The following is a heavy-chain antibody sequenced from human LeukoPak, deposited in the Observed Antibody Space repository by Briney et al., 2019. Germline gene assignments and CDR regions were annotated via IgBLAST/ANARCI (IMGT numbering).Heavy chain of an antibody. J-gene: IGHJ4*02. V-gene: IGHV3-33*01. CDR1: EFTFNIYG. CDR2: IWYDGNYK. D-gene: IGHD3-10*01. Sequence: GGSLRLSCAASEFTFNIYGMHWVRQAPGKGLEWVAIIWYDGNYKYYADSVKGRFTISRDNSKNTLYLQMNSLRAEDTAVYYCARGAEFGESEYFFDYWGQGALVTGSS. CDR3: ARGAEFGESEYFFDY.